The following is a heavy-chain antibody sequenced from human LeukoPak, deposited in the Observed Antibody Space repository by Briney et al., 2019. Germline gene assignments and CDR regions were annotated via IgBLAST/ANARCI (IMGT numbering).Heavy chain of an antibody. CDR3: ARDREAAGQKLTDY. CDR2: ISVYNGNT. Sequence: ASVKVSCKASGYTLTSYGITWVRQAPGQGLEWMGWISVYNGNTNYAQKLQGRVTMTTDTSTSTAYMELRSLSSDDTAMYYCARDREAAGQKLTDYWGQGTLVTVSS. D-gene: IGHD6-13*01. J-gene: IGHJ4*02. V-gene: IGHV1-18*01. CDR1: GYTLTSYG.